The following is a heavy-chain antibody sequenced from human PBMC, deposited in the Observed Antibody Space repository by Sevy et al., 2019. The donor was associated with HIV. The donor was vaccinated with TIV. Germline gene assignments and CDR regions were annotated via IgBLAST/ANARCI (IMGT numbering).Heavy chain of an antibody. Sequence: GGSLRLSCAVSGFTVNTYAMSWVRQAPGKGLEWVAVISSISSYIYYADSVKGRFTISRDNAKNSLYLQMNSLRAEDTALYYCARDGDEEYFQNWGQGTLVTVSS. J-gene: IGHJ1*01. D-gene: IGHD7-27*01. V-gene: IGHV3-21*01. CDR1: GFTVNTYA. CDR3: ARDGDEEYFQN. CDR2: ISSISSYI.